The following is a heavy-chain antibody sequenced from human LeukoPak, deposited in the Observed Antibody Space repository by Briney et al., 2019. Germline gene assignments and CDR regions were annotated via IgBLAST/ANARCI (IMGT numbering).Heavy chain of an antibody. V-gene: IGHV3-21*01. D-gene: IGHD3-10*01. CDR1: GFTFSSYS. Sequence: GGSLRLSCAASGFTFSSYSMNWVRQAPGKGLEWVSSISSSSSYIYYADSVKGRFTISRDNAKNSLFLQMNSLRAEDTAVYYCVRDLYGSGRYQRDYWGQGTLVTVSS. J-gene: IGHJ4*02. CDR2: ISSSSSYI. CDR3: VRDLYGSGRYQRDY.